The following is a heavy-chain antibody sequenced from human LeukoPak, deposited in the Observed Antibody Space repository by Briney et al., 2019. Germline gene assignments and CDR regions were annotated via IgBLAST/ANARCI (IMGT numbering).Heavy chain of an antibody. CDR1: GFTFSSHG. D-gene: IGHD3-16*01. V-gene: IGHV3-23*01. CDR3: AKDDAWGRFYH. CDR2: SSSIGGRT. J-gene: IGHJ1*01. Sequence: GGSLRLSCAASGFTFSSHGMDWVRQAPGKGLEWVSGSSSIGGRTYYADSVKGRFTVTRDNSRNTLHLQMNSLRVEDTGVYYCAKDDAWGRFYHWGQGTLVTVSS.